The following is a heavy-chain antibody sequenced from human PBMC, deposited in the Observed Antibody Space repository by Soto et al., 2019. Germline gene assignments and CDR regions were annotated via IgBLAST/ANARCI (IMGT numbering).Heavy chain of an antibody. CDR2: ISGSDNRV. CDR3: AKILSVTTNYWHGMDV. Sequence: PGGPLRLSWAASGCTFSTYHMGWILQAPGKGLESVASISGSDNRVFYADSVKCRFNVSRDNSKNTLYLQMNSLRVEDSAVYYCAKILSVTTNYWHGMDVWGQGTTVTVSS. J-gene: IGHJ6*02. V-gene: IGHV3-23*01. D-gene: IGHD4-17*01. CDR1: GCTFSTYH.